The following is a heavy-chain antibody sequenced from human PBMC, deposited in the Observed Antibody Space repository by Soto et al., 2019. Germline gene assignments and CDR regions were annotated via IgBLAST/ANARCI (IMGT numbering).Heavy chain of an antibody. CDR3: ARDLTVTTASWSWFDP. J-gene: IGHJ5*02. CDR2: INPSGGST. D-gene: IGHD4-17*01. V-gene: IGHV1-46*01. CDR1: GYTFTSYY. Sequence: GASVKVSCKASGYTFTSYYMHWVRQAPGQGLEWMGIINPSGGSTSYAQKFQGRVTMTRDTSTSTVYMELSSLRSEDTAVYYCARDLTVTTASWSWFDPWGQGTLVTVSS.